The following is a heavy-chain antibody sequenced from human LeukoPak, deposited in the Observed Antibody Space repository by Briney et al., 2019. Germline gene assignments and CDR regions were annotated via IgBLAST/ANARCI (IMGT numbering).Heavy chain of an antibody. CDR2: FDPEDGET. V-gene: IGHV1-24*01. CDR1: GYTLTELS. D-gene: IGHD3-10*01. CDR3: ATQRGYYGSGNNWFDP. Sequence: ASVKVSCKVSGYTLTELSMHWVRQAPGKGLEWMGGFDPEDGETIYAQKFQGRVTMTEDTSTDTAYRELISLRSEDTAVYYCATQRGYYGSGNNWFDPWGQGTLVTVSS. J-gene: IGHJ5*02.